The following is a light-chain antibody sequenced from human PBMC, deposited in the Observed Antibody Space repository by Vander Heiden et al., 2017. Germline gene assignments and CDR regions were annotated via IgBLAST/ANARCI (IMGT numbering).Light chain of an antibody. CDR1: QGVSTY. CDR2: DTS. V-gene: IGKV3-11*01. J-gene: IGKJ2*01. CDR3: QQRSNWPYT. Sequence: EMVLTPSPVTLSSSPGERATLSCRASQGVSTYLAWYQQKPGQAPRLLIYDTSSRATGIAARFSGSGSRTDFTLTISSLEPEDFAVYVCQQRSNWPYTFGQGTKLESK.